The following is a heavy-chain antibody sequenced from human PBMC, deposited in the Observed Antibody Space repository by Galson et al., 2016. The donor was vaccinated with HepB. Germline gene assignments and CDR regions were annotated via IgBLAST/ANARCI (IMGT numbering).Heavy chain of an antibody. V-gene: IGHV3-53*01. J-gene: IGHJ3*01. CDR1: GXXVSXXX. D-gene: IGHD5-12*01. Sequence: SLXXSCAASGXXVSXXXMNXXXQAXXKGLXWVSLVYSSGATYYPDSVTGRFTISRDTSKQKLYLQMNSLRAEDTAVYFCARGATYSGYTGVFDLWGQGTLVXVSS. CDR3: ARGATYSGYTGVFDL. CDR2: VYSSGAT.